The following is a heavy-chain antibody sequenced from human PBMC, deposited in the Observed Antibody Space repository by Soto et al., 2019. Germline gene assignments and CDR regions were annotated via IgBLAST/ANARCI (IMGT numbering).Heavy chain of an antibody. D-gene: IGHD5-12*01. V-gene: IGHV2-70*12. CDR3: ALKGDGYRGFKY. J-gene: IGHJ4*02. Sequence: SGPTLVNPTQTLTLTCTFSGFSLSTSGMCVSWIRQPPGKALEWLARIDWDDDKYYSTSLKTRLTISKDTSKNQVVLTLTNMDPVDTATYYCALKGDGYRGFKYWGQGTLVTVSS. CDR2: IDWDDDK. CDR1: GFSLSTSGMC.